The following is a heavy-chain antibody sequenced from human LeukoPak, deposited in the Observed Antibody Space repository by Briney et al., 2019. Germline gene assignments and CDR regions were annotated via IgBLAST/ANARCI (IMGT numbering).Heavy chain of an antibody. Sequence: GGSLRLSCAAPGFTFSGSAMHWVRQASGKGLEWVGRIRSKANSYATAYAASVKGRFTISRDDSKNTAYLQMNSLKTEDTAVYYCTSTFYDYGVLSGGASDPWGQGTLVTVSS. CDR2: IRSKANSYAT. D-gene: IGHD4-17*01. CDR1: GFTFSGSA. J-gene: IGHJ5*02. V-gene: IGHV3-73*01. CDR3: TSTFYDYGVLSGGASDP.